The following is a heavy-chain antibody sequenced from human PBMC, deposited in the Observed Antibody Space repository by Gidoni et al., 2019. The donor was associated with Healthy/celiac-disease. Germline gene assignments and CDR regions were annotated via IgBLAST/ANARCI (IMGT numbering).Heavy chain of an antibody. V-gene: IGHV4-61*01. D-gene: IGHD3-10*01. CDR1: GGSVSRGSYY. J-gene: IGHJ4*02. CDR2: IYYSGST. CDR3: ARVTMVRGVITFDY. Sequence: QVQLQESGTGLVKPSETLSLTCTVSGGSVSRGSYYWSWIRQPPGKGLEWIGYIYYSGSTNYNPSLKSRVTISVDTSKNQFSLKLSSVTAADTAVYYCARVTMVRGVITFDYWGQGTLVTVSS.